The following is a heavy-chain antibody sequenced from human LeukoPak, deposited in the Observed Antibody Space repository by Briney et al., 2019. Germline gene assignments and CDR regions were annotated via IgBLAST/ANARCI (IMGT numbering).Heavy chain of an antibody. CDR1: GYTFTGYY. J-gene: IGHJ4*02. V-gene: IGHV1-2*02. CDR3: ARNGAGFPNSKDY. Sequence: GASVKVSCKASGYTFTGYYMHWVRQAPGQGLEWMGWINPNSGGTNYAQKFQGRVTMTRDTSISTAYMELSRLRSDDTAVYYCARNGAGFPNSKDYWGQGTLVTVSS. D-gene: IGHD1-1*01. CDR2: INPNSGGT.